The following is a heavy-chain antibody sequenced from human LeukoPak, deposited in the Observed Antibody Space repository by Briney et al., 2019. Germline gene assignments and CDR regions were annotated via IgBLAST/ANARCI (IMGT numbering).Heavy chain of an antibody. Sequence: SETLSLTCSVSGDSISSGSYYWSWIRKSAGKGLEWIGRVYSRGGTDYNASLKSRLTISVDTSKNEFSLKLTSVTAADTAVYYCAREGPGGSGCHDYWGQGTLVTVSS. V-gene: IGHV4-61*02. CDR2: VYSRGGT. J-gene: IGHJ4*02. CDR1: GDSISSGSYY. CDR3: AREGPGGSGCHDY. D-gene: IGHD2-15*01.